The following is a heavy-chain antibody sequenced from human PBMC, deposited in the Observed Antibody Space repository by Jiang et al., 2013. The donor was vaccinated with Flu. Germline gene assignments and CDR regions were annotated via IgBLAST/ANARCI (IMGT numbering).Heavy chain of an antibody. CDR1: AESFSAYY. J-gene: IGHJ4*02. CDR2: INHIGKT. Sequence: LLKPSETLSLTCTVSAESFSAYYWSWIRQPPGEGLEWIGEINHIGKTNYNPSLKSRVTISVVTSLNQLSLKLNSVTATDTAAYYCAVSTLVRGIIITRALDYWGPGTLVTVSS. V-gene: IGHV4-34*01. D-gene: IGHD3-10*01. CDR3: AVSTLVRGIIITRALDY.